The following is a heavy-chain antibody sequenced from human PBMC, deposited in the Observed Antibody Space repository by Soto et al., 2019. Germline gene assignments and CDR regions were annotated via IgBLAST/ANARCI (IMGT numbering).Heavy chain of an antibody. CDR2: IYYSGTT. CDR3: AASCVGCGGFNYYGMDV. D-gene: IGHD2-21*01. J-gene: IGHJ6*02. Sequence: PSETLSLTCSVSGASISSGGYYWNWIRQHPGKGLEWIGYIYYSGTTYYNPSLKSRVTISVDTSKNQFSPKLSSVTAADTAVYYCAASCVGCGGFNYYGMDVWGQGTTVTVSS. V-gene: IGHV4-31*03. CDR1: GASISSGGYY.